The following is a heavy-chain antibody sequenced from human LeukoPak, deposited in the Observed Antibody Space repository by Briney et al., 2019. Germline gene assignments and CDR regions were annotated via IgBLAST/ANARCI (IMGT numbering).Heavy chain of an antibody. D-gene: IGHD2-2*01. V-gene: IGHV3-23*01. Sequence: GGSLRLSCAASGFTFSSYAMSWVRQAPGKWLEWVSAISGSGGSTYYADSVKGRFTISRDNSKNTLYLQMNSLRAEDTAVYYCAKSVRIVVVPAANPPLDYWGQGTLVTVSS. J-gene: IGHJ4*02. CDR3: AKSVRIVVVPAANPPLDY. CDR1: GFTFSSYA. CDR2: ISGSGGST.